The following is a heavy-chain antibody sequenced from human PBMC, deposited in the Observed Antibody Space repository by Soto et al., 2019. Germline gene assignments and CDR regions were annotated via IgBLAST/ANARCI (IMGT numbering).Heavy chain of an antibody. CDR1: GYTFTGYY. CDR3: ARAMRDYGALLDFDY. J-gene: IGHJ4*02. CDR2: INPNSGGT. Sequence: GASVKVSCKASGYTFTGYYMHWVRQAPGQGLGWMGWINPNSGGTNYAQKFQGWVTMTRDTSISTAYMELSRLRSDDTAVYYCARAMRDYGALLDFDYWGQGTLVTVSS. V-gene: IGHV1-2*04. D-gene: IGHD4-17*01.